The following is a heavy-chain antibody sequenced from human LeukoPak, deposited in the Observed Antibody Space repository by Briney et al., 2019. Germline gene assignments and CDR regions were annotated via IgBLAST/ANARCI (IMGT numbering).Heavy chain of an antibody. D-gene: IGHD3-10*01. CDR3: ARDIGYGSGSYYPLDY. CDR2: INHSGST. Sequence: SETLSLTCAVYGGSFSGYYWSWIRQPPGKGLEWIGEINHSGSTNYNPSLKSRVTISVDTSKNQFSLKLSSVTAADTAVYYCARDIGYGSGSYYPLDYWGQGTLVTVSS. J-gene: IGHJ4*02. CDR1: GGSFSGYY. V-gene: IGHV4-34*01.